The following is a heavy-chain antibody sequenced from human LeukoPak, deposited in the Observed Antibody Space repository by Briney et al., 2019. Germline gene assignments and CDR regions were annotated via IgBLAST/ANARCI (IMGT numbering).Heavy chain of an antibody. D-gene: IGHD3-9*01. CDR2: IIPIFGTA. CDR1: GGTFSSYA. V-gene: IGHV1-69*06. J-gene: IGHJ6*04. CDR3: ARDYRSYDILTGYYPSGMDV. Sequence: SVKVSCKASGGTFSSYAISWVRQAPGQGLEWMGGIIPIFGTANYAQKFQGRVTITADKCTSTAYMELSSLRSEDTAVYYCARDYRSYDILTGYYPSGMDVWGKGTTVTVSS.